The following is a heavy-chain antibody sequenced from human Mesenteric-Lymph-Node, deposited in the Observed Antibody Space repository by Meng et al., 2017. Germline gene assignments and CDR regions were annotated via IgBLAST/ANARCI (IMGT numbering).Heavy chain of an antibody. CDR3: AKDLERVDYSSGYFDY. CDR1: GFTFSDYY. D-gene: IGHD3-22*01. CDR2: ISSSGNTK. V-gene: IGHV3-11*01. J-gene: IGHJ4*02. Sequence: GESLKISCAASGFTFSDYYMSWIRQAPGKGLEWISYISSSGNTKDYAASVKGRFTISRDNGKNSLYRQMNGLRVEDTAFYYWAKDLERVDYSSGYFDYWGQGTLVTVSS.